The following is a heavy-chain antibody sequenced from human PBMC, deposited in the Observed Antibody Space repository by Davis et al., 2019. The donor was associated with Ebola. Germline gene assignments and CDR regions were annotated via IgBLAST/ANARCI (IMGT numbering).Heavy chain of an antibody. CDR1: GGSISGYY. Sequence: PSETLSLTCTVSGGSISGYYWSWIRQPPGKGLEWIGEINHSGSTNYNPSLKSRVTISVDTSKNPFSLKLSSVTAADTAVYYCGRGVGVFWSGSSGMDVWGQGTTVTVSS. J-gene: IGHJ6*02. V-gene: IGHV4-34*01. CDR3: GRGVGVFWSGSSGMDV. D-gene: IGHD3-3*01. CDR2: INHSGST.